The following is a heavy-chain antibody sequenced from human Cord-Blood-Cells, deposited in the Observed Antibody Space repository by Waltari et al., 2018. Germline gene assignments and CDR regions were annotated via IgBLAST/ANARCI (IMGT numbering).Heavy chain of an antibody. J-gene: IGHJ2*01. D-gene: IGHD7-27*01. Sequence: QVQLVQYGAEVKKPGASVQVTCKASGYTFTGYYMHWVRQAPGQGLAWMGWINPNRGGTKYAQKFQCRVTMTRDMAISTAYMALGRLRSDDTAVYYCAVSNWGEDGYFDLWGRGTLVTVSS. CDR1: GYTFTGYY. V-gene: IGHV1-2*02. CDR3: AVSNWGEDGYFDL. CDR2: INPNRGGT.